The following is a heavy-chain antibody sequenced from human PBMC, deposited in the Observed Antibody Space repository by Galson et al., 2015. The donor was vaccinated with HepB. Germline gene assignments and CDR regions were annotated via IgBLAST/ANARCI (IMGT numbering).Heavy chain of an antibody. Sequence: SVKVSCKASGGTFSSYAISWVRQAPGQGLEWMGRIIPILGIANYAQKFQGRVTITADKSTSTAYMELRSLRSDDTAVYYCARVGLLWFGEPDYYYGMDVWGQGTTVTVSS. CDR1: GGTFSSYA. CDR2: IIPILGIA. CDR3: ARVGLLWFGEPDYYYGMDV. D-gene: IGHD3-10*01. V-gene: IGHV1-69*04. J-gene: IGHJ6*02.